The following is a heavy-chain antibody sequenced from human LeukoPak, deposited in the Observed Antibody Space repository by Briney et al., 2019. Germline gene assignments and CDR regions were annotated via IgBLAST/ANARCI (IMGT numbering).Heavy chain of an antibody. CDR3: AKDRTTNYGNYVGYFDY. CDR2: ISSSSSTI. J-gene: IGHJ4*02. V-gene: IGHV3-48*04. D-gene: IGHD4-11*01. CDR1: GFTFSSYS. Sequence: GGSLRLSCAASGFTFSSYSMNWVRQAPGKGLEWVSYISSSSSTIYYADSVKGRFTISRDNAKNSLYLQMNSLRAEDTAVYYCAKDRTTNYGNYVGYFDYWGQGTLVTVSS.